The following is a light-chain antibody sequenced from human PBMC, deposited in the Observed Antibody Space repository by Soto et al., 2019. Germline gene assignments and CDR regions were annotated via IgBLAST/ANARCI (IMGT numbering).Light chain of an antibody. CDR1: SSDVGNYKY. Sequence: QSALTQPASVSGSPGQSITISCTGTSSDVGNYKYVSWYQQHPGKAPKLMIYEVSNRPSGVSNRFSGSKSGNTASLTISGLQAEDEADYYGCSYSASGSLLFGGGTKLTVL. CDR2: EVS. J-gene: IGLJ2*01. V-gene: IGLV2-23*02. CDR3: CSYSASGSLL.